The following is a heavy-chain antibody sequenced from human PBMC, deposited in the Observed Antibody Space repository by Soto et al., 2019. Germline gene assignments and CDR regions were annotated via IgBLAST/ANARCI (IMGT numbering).Heavy chain of an antibody. Sequence: GGSLRLSCAASGFTFSSYAMSWVRQAPGKGLEWVSAIGGSGGSTYYADSVKGRFTISRDNSKNTLYLQMNSLRAEDTAVYYCAKAEGYSSSWPTDYWGQGTLVTVSS. CDR3: AKAEGYSSSWPTDY. CDR2: IGGSGGST. V-gene: IGHV3-23*01. J-gene: IGHJ4*02. D-gene: IGHD6-13*01. CDR1: GFTFSSYA.